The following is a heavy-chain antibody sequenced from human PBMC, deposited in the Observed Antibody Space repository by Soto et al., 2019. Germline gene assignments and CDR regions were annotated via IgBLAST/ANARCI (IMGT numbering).Heavy chain of an antibody. CDR3: ARMKRMATVTTFYGMDV. Sequence: GASVKVSCKASGGTFSSYTISWVRQAPGQGLEWMGRIIPILGIANYAQKFQGRVTITRDTSASTAYMELSSLRSEDTAVYYCARMKRMATVTTFYGMDVWGQGTTVTVSS. CDR2: IIPILGIA. J-gene: IGHJ6*02. CDR1: GGTFSSYT. V-gene: IGHV1-69*02. D-gene: IGHD4-17*01.